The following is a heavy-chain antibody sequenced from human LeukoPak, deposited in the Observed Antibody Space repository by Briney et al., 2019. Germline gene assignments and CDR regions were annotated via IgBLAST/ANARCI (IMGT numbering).Heavy chain of an antibody. V-gene: IGHV1-2*02. Sequence: ASVKVSCKASGYTFTGHYIHWVRQAPGQGLEWMGWINPNSGGTNYAQKFQGRVTMTRDTSISAAYMELSRLRSDDTAVYYCARDQSRLGELSLCFDQWGQGTLVTVSS. J-gene: IGHJ4*02. CDR1: GYTFTGHY. CDR2: INPNSGGT. D-gene: IGHD3-16*02. CDR3: ARDQSRLGELSLCFDQ.